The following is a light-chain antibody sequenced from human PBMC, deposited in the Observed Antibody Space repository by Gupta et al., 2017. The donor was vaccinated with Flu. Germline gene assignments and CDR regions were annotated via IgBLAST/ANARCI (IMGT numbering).Light chain of an antibody. CDR2: DAS. CDR1: QGVSSY. J-gene: IGKJ3*01. V-gene: IGKV3D-11*01. Sequence: EIVLTQSPATLSLSPGERATLSCRASQGVSSYLAWYQQKPGQAPRLLIYDASNRATGIPARFSGSGNGTDLTLTISSREQEDFAGYYCQQRSNWPLFTFGHGTKVDIK. CDR3: QQRSNWPLFT.